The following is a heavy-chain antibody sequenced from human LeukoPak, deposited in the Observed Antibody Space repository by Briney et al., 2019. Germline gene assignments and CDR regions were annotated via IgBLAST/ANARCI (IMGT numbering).Heavy chain of an antibody. J-gene: IGHJ4*02. D-gene: IGHD7-27*01. CDR3: ARDGEGDEGWDY. CDR1: GVSIRSHY. V-gene: IGHV4-59*11. Sequence: SETLSLTCTVSGVSIRSHYWIWIRQPPGKGLEWIGHISYSGSTIYNPSLKSRVTILPDTSKNQFSLRLSSVTAADTAVYYCARDGEGDEGWDYWGRGTLVSVSS. CDR2: ISYSGST.